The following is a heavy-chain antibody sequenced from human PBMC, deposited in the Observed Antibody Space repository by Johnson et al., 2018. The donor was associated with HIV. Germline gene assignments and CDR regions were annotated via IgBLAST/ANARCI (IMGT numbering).Heavy chain of an antibody. CDR1: GFTFSSYA. V-gene: IGHV3-30*04. J-gene: IGHJ3*02. CDR3: TTDVPGGPYYNAFDI. CDR2: VSYDGSER. D-gene: IGHD1-26*01. Sequence: QVQLVESGGGVVQPGRSLRLSCAASGFTFSSYAMHWVRQAPGKGLEWVAVVSYDGSERYYADSVKGRFTISRDSSKNTLYLQMNSLKTEDTALYYCTTDVPGGPYYNAFDIWGQGTMVTVSS.